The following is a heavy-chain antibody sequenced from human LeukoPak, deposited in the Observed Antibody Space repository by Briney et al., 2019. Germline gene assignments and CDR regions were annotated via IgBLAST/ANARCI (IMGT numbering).Heavy chain of an antibody. Sequence: GGSLRLSCVASGFTFSTDRMNWVRQAPGKGLEWVGRIKRKTDGGTTDYAAPVKGRFTISRDDSKNTLYLQMNSLKTEDTAVYYCTTDKDGYNPLGDYWGQGTLVTVSS. CDR3: TTDKDGYNPLGDY. CDR1: GFTFSTDR. D-gene: IGHD5-24*01. V-gene: IGHV3-15*01. J-gene: IGHJ4*02. CDR2: IKRKTDGGTT.